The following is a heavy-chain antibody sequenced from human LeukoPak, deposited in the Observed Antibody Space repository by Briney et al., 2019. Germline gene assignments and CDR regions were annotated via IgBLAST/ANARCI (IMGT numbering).Heavy chain of an antibody. V-gene: IGHV3-21*01. Sequence: GGSLRLSCAASGFTFSSYSMNWVRQAPGKGLEWVSSISSSSSYIYYADSVKGRFTISRDNAKNSLYLQMNSLRAEDTAVYYCARESIVGVLFDYWGQGTLVTVSS. CDR1: GFTFSSYS. CDR3: ARESIVGVLFDY. D-gene: IGHD1-26*01. J-gene: IGHJ4*02. CDR2: ISSSSSYI.